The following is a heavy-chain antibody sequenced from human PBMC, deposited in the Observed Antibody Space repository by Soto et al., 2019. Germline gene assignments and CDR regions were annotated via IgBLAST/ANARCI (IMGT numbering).Heavy chain of an antibody. J-gene: IGHJ4*02. CDR3: ARDVYLAAAGPPVDY. CDR2: IWYDGSNK. V-gene: IGHV3-33*01. CDR1: GFTFSSYG. Sequence: LRLSCAASGFTFSSYGMHWVRQAPGKGLEWVAVIWYDGSNKYYADSVKGRFTISRDNSKNTLYLQMNSLRAEDTAVYYCARDVYLAAAGPPVDYWGQGTLVTVSS. D-gene: IGHD6-13*01.